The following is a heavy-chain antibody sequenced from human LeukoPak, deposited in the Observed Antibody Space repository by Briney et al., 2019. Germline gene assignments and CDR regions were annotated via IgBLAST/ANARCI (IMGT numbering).Heavy chain of an antibody. CDR3: ALGSGSSQPEYFQH. J-gene: IGHJ1*01. D-gene: IGHD3-22*01. CDR1: GFTFSSYS. Sequence: SGGSLRLSCAASGFTFSSYSMNWVRQAPGKGLEWVSYISSSSSTIYYADSVKGRFTISRDNAKNSLYLQMNSLRAEDTAVYYCALGSGSSQPEYFQHWGQGTLVTVSS. CDR2: ISSSSSTI. V-gene: IGHV3-48*04.